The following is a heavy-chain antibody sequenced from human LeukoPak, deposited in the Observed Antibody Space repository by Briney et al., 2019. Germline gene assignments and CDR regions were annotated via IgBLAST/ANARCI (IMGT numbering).Heavy chain of an antibody. V-gene: IGHV3-23*01. CDR2: IVGRGGIT. CDR3: AKDGEISMIHDY. J-gene: IGHJ4*02. D-gene: IGHD7-27*01. CDR1: GFTFSSYA. Sequence: GGSLRLSCAASGFTFSSYAMSWVRQAPGKGLEWVAAIVGRGGITYYADSVKGRFTISRDNSKNTLYLQMNSLRAEDTAVYYCAKDGEISMIHDYWGQGTLVTVSS.